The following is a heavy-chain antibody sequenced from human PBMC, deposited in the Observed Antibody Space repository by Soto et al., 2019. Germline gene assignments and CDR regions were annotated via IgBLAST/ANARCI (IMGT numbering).Heavy chain of an antibody. D-gene: IGHD3-22*01. V-gene: IGHV3-23*01. CDR3: AKVLPPMKYYYDSSGYYYEVGAFDI. CDR1: GFTFSSYA. CDR2: ISGSGGST. J-gene: IGHJ3*02. Sequence: PGGSLRLSCAASGFTFSSYAMSWVRQAPGKGLEWVSAISGSGGSTYYADSVKGRFTISRDNSKNTLYLQMNSLRAEDTAVYYCAKVLPPMKYYYDSSGYYYEVGAFDIWGQGTMVTVS.